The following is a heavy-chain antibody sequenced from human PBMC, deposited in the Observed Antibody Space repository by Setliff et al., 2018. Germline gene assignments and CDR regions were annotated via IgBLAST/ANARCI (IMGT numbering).Heavy chain of an antibody. D-gene: IGHD3-16*01. Sequence: TLSLTCAVYGGSFSGYYWSWIRQPPGKALEWLARIDWDDDKYYSTSLKTRLTISKDTSKNQVVLTMTNMDPVDTATYYCARVGNYVWNTWRLESFDVWGHGTMVTVSS. CDR3: ARVGNYVWNTWRLESFDV. CDR2: IDWDDDK. J-gene: IGHJ3*01. V-gene: IGHV2-70*11. CDR1: GGSFSGYY.